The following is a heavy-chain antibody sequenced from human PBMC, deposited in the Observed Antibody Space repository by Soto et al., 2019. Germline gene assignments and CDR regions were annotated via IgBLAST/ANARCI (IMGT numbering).Heavy chain of an antibody. V-gene: IGHV3-23*01. CDR1: GITFNNYA. CDR3: AKDSGVSRGVVFDY. J-gene: IGHJ4*02. D-gene: IGHD2-8*01. CDR2: ISGSGTGT. Sequence: GGSLRLSCAASGITFNNYALNWVRQAPGKGLEWVSGISGSGTGTYYADSVKGRFTISRDNSKSTVYLQMNSLRAEDTAVYYCAKDSGVSRGVVFDYWGQGTLVTVSS.